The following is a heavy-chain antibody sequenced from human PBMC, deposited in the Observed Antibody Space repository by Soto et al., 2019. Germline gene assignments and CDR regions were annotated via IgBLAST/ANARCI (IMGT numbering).Heavy chain of an antibody. CDR2: IIPTFGTA. J-gene: IGHJ4*02. Sequence: SVKVSCKASGGTFSSYAISWVRQAPGQGLEWMGGIIPTFGTANYAQKFQGRVTITADESTSTAYMELSSLRSEGTAVYYCARDRVDSSGHDFDYWGQGTLVTVSS. D-gene: IGHD3-22*01. CDR3: ARDRVDSSGHDFDY. CDR1: GGTFSSYA. V-gene: IGHV1-69*13.